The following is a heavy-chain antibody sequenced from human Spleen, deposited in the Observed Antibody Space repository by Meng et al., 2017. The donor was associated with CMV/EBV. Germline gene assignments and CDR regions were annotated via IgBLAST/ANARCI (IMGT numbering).Heavy chain of an antibody. J-gene: IGHJ6*02. CDR1: GGTFSSYT. V-gene: IGHV1-69*02. Sequence: SVKVSCKASGGTFSSYTISWVRQAPGQGLEWMGRIIPILGIANYAQKFQGRVTMTRDTSTSTVYMELSSLRSEDTAVYYCAILPDYSNYWDYYYGMDVWGQGTTVTVSS. CDR3: AILPDYSNYWDYYYGMDV. CDR2: IIPILGIA. D-gene: IGHD4-11*01.